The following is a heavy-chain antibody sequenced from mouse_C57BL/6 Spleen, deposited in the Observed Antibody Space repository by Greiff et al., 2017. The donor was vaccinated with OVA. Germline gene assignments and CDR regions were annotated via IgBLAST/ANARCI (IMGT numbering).Heavy chain of an antibody. CDR2: INPYNGGT. CDR3: ARERDYFDY. Sequence: VQLQQSGPVLAKPGASVKMSCKASGYTFTDYYMNWVKQSHGKSLEWIGVINPYNGGTSYNQKFKGKATLTVDKSSSTAYMELNSLTSEDSAVYYCARERDYFDYWGQGTTLTVSS. J-gene: IGHJ2*01. V-gene: IGHV1-19*01. CDR1: GYTFTDYY.